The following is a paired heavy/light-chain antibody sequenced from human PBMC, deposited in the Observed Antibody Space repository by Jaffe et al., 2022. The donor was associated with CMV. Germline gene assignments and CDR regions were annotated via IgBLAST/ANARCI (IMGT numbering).Light chain of an antibody. Sequence: QPVLTQPPSASASLGASVTLTCTLSSGYSNYKVDWYQQRPGKGPRFVMRVGTGGIVGSKGDGIPDRFSVLGSGLNRYLTIKNIQEEDESDYHCGADHGSGSNFVVVFGGGTKLTVL. CDR3: GADHGSGSNFVVV. V-gene: IGLV9-49*01. CDR2: VGTGGIVG. CDR1: SGYSNYK. J-gene: IGLJ2*01.
Heavy chain of an antibody. V-gene: IGHV1-18*04. Sequence: QVQLVQSGAEVKKPGASVKVSCKASGYTFTSYGISWVRQAPGQGLEWMGWISAYNGNTNYAQKLQGRVTMTTDTSTSTAYMELRSLRSDDTAVYYCARALYYYGSGSYTVYVEGQNWFDPWGQGTLVTVSS. D-gene: IGHD3-10*01. CDR3: ARALYYYGSGSYTVYVEGQNWFDP. CDR2: ISAYNGNT. CDR1: GYTFTSYG. J-gene: IGHJ5*02.